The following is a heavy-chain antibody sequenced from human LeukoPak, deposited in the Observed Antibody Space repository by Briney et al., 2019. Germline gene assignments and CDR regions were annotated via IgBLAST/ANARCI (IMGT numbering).Heavy chain of an antibody. J-gene: IGHJ6*03. CDR3: PHRADYMDV. Sequence: GGSLRLSCAASGFTFSSYSMNWVRRAPGKGLEWVSYISSSSSTIYYADSVKGRFTISRDNAKNSLYLQMNSLRAEDTAVYYCPHRADYMDVWGKGTTVTVSS. CDR2: ISSSSSTI. CDR1: GFTFSSYS. V-gene: IGHV3-48*01.